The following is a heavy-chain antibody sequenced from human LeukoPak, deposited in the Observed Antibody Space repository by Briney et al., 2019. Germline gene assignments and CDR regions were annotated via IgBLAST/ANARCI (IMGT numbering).Heavy chain of an antibody. Sequence: PGGSLRLSCAASGFTFSPYWMKWVRQAPGKGLEWVSRINSDGTVTSYADSVKGRFTVSRDNAKNTLHPHMNSLRAEDTAVYFCVREYGSSCYSWGQGALVTVSP. V-gene: IGHV3-74*01. CDR2: INSDGTVT. CDR3: VREYGSSCYS. CDR1: GFTFSPYW. J-gene: IGHJ4*02. D-gene: IGHD6-13*01.